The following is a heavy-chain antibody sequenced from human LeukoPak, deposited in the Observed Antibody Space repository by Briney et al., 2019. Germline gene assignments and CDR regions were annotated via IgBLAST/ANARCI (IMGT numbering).Heavy chain of an antibody. CDR1: GFTFSSYG. J-gene: IGHJ4*02. V-gene: IGHV3-33*01. CDR2: IWYDGSNK. D-gene: IGHD2-2*01. Sequence: GGSLRLSCAASGFTFSSYGMHWVRQAPGKGLEWVAVIWYDGSNKYYADSVKGRFTISRDNSKNTLYLQMNSLRAEDTAVYYCARGGLKKYCSSTSCYFAYWGQGTLVTVSS. CDR3: ARGGLKKYCSSTSCYFAY.